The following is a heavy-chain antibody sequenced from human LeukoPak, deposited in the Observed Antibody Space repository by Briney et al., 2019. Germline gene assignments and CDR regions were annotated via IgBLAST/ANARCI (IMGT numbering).Heavy chain of an antibody. J-gene: IGHJ5*02. D-gene: IGHD4-17*01. Sequence: ASVKVSCKASGYTFTSYDINWVRQATGQGLEWMGWMNPNSGNTGYAQKFQGRVTMTRDTSISTAYMELSRLRSDDTAVYYCARENYGDYVNWFDPWGQGTLVTVSS. CDR3: ARENYGDYVNWFDP. CDR2: MNPNSGNT. V-gene: IGHV1-8*02. CDR1: GYTFTSYD.